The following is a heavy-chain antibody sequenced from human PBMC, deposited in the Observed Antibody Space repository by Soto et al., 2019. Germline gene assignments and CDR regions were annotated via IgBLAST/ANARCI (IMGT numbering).Heavy chain of an antibody. D-gene: IGHD2-15*01. V-gene: IGHV3-23*01. J-gene: IGHJ4*02. CDR2: SSGSGGST. CDR3: AKRDCSGGSCYSTYYFDY. CDR1: GFTFSSYA. Sequence: EVQLLESGGGLVQPGGSLRLSCAASGFTFSSYAMSWVRQAPGKGLEWVSASSGSGGSTYYADSVKGRFTISRDNSKNTLYLQMTSLRAEDTAVYYCAKRDCSGGSCYSTYYFDYWGQGTLVTVSS.